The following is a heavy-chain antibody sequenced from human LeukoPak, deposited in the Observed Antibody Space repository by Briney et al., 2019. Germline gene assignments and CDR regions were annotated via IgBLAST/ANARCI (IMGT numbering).Heavy chain of an antibody. D-gene: IGHD1-26*01. V-gene: IGHV4-39*07. CDR2: IYYTGNT. J-gene: IGHJ6*03. CDR1: GDSIIGYY. CDR3: ARVVSPYYYYYYMDV. Sequence: SETLSLTCSVSGDSIIGYYWGWIRQPPGKGLEWIGNIYYTGNTYYNSSLKSRVTISVDTSKNQFSLKLSSVTAADTAVYYCARVVSPYYYYYYMDVWGKGTTVTISS.